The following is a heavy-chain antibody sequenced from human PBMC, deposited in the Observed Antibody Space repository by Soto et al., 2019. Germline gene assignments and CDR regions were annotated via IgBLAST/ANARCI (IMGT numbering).Heavy chain of an antibody. CDR3: ARGAYYYDSSGYYIFDY. J-gene: IGHJ4*02. D-gene: IGHD3-22*01. Sequence: SETLSLTCTVSGGSISSYYWSWIRQPPGKGLEWIGYIYYSGSTNYNPSLKSRVTISVDTSKNQFSLKLSSVTAADTAVYYCARGAYYYDSSGYYIFDYWGQGTLVTVS. CDR1: GGSISSYY. V-gene: IGHV4-59*01. CDR2: IYYSGST.